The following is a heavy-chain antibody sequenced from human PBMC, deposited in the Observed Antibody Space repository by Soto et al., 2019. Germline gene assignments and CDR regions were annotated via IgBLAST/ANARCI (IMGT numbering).Heavy chain of an antibody. J-gene: IGHJ4*02. CDR1: GFTFSTFW. Sequence: EVPLVESGGGLVQPGGSLRLSCAASGFTFSTFWMHWVRQAPGKGLVWVSRINGDGSTSNYADSVKGRFTISRDSGKNTVFLQMNSLRAEDRAVYYCARDQDTYGLGVSDNWGQGTLVTVSP. CDR2: INGDGSTS. V-gene: IGHV3-74*01. CDR3: ARDQDTYGLGVSDN. D-gene: IGHD3-10*01.